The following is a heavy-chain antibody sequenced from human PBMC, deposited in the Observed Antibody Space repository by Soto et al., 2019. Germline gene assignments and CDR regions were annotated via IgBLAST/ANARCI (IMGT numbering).Heavy chain of an antibody. CDR1: GFTFSTYD. CDR3: AKDQGRGIPGGFDAFDF. J-gene: IGHJ3*01. Sequence: EVQLLESGGGLEQPGGSLRLSCAASGFTFSTYDMTWVRQTPGKGLEWVAAISGSGTYSYYADSLKGRFTISRDNSKKTVYLQMNSLRAEDTAVYYCAKDQGRGIPGGFDAFDFWGQGTMVTVSS. CDR2: ISGSGTYS. V-gene: IGHV3-23*01. D-gene: IGHD3-16*01.